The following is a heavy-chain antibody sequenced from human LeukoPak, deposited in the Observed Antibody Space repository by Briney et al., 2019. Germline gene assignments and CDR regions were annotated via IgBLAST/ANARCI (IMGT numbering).Heavy chain of an antibody. CDR3: VKDRCDRTTCPEV. J-gene: IGHJ4*02. V-gene: IGHV3-23*01. CDR2: ISGSGGST. Sequence: GGSLRLSCAASGFTFSSYAMSWVRQAPGKGLEWVSAISGSGGSTYYADSVKGRFTISRDNSKNTLHLQMSSLRAEDTALYYCVKDRCDRTTCPEVWGQGTLVTVSS. CDR1: GFTFSSYA. D-gene: IGHD2-2*01.